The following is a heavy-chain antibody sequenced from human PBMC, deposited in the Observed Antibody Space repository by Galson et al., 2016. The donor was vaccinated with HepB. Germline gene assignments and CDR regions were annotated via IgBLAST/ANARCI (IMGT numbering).Heavy chain of an antibody. CDR2: IYYSGST. Sequence: SETLSLTCTVSPNSMSTSYYNWIRQPPGKGLHWIGYIYYSGSTKYNPSLESRATISLDTSKSEFSLKLTSLTAADTAVYYCARADWYFDLWGRGTLVTVSS. J-gene: IGHJ2*01. V-gene: IGHV4-59*01. CDR3: ARADWYFDL. CDR1: PNSMSTSY.